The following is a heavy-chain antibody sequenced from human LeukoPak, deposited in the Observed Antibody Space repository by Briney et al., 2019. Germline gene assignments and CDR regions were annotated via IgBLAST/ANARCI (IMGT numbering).Heavy chain of an antibody. CDR1: GFTFSSYA. Sequence: GKSLRLSCVASGFTFSSYAMHWVRQAPGKGLEWVVFISYDGSNKYYADSVKGRFTISRDNSKNTLYLQMNSLRVEDTAVYYCARDRVLEWSGWFDPWGQGTLVTVSS. CDR3: ARDRVLEWSGWFDP. D-gene: IGHD3-3*01. V-gene: IGHV3-30-3*01. CDR2: ISYDGSNK. J-gene: IGHJ5*02.